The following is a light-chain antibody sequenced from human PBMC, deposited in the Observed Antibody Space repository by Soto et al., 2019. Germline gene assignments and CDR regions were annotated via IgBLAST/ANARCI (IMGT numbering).Light chain of an antibody. Sequence: QSVLTQPRSASGSPGQSVTISCTGTSSEVGGYYYVSWYQQHPGKAPKLMIYDVSKRPSGVPDRFSGSKSGNTASLTISGLQAEDEADYYCCSYAGSYTYVFGTGTKATVL. J-gene: IGLJ1*01. CDR1: SSEVGGYYY. CDR3: CSYAGSYTYV. CDR2: DVS. V-gene: IGLV2-11*01.